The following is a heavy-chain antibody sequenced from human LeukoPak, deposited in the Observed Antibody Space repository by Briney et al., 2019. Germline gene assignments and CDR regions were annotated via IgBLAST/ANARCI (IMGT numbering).Heavy chain of an antibody. J-gene: IGHJ4*02. D-gene: IGHD6-13*01. CDR2: VSGSGDRM. CDR3: AKFPTYSSSF. Sequence: GGSLRLSCAASGFTSSSYALNWVRQAPGKGLEWVATVSGSGDRMYHADSVKGRFTISRDNSKTTIYLQMNSLRAEDAAVYYCAKFPTYSSSFWGQGTLVTVSS. V-gene: IGHV3-23*01. CDR1: GFTSSSYA.